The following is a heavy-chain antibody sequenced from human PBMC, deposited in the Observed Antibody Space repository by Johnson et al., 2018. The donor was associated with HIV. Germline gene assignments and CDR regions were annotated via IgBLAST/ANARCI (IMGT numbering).Heavy chain of an antibody. CDR1: GFTFDDYD. D-gene: IGHD3-22*01. V-gene: IGHV3-20*04. CDR3: ARATFYYDLSGYLTRPRAFDM. CDR2: INWIGGST. Sequence: VQLVESGGGVVRPGGSLRLPCAASGFTFDDYDMPWVRQPPGKGLGWVSGINWIGGSTVYAEPVMGRFPISRANAKKSLFLEMNSLRAEDTALYYCARATFYYDLSGYLTRPRAFDMWGQGTMITVSS. J-gene: IGHJ3*02.